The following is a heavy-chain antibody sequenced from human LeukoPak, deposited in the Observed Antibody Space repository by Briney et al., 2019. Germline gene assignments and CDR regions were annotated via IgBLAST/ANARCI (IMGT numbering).Heavy chain of an antibody. V-gene: IGHV3-73*01. D-gene: IGHD2-8*01. CDR3: TRRGRVNGY. J-gene: IGHJ4*02. Sequence: TGGSLRLSCAASGFTFSGSAMHWVRQASGKELEWVGRIRSKANSYATAYAASVKGRFTISRDDSKNTAYLQMNSLKTEDTAVYYCTRRGRVNGYWGQGTLVTVSS. CDR2: IRSKANSYAT. CDR1: GFTFSGSA.